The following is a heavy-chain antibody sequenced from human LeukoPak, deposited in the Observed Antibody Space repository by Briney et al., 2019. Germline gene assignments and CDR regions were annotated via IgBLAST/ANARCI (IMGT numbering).Heavy chain of an antibody. CDR2: VSYSRAA. J-gene: IGHJ6*02. CDR3: ARHPVGPGGLDV. V-gene: IGHV4-59*08. CDR1: RGSVKTYS. Sequence: PSETLSLTCTVSRGSVKTYSWSWVRQPPGKGLEWIGYVSYSRAANYNPSLKSRVTISVDTSKNQFSLKLSSVTAADTAVYYCARHPVGPGGLDVWGQGTTVTVSS.